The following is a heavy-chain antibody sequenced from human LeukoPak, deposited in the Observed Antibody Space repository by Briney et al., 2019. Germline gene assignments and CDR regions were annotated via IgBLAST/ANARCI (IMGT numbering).Heavy chain of an antibody. CDR3: AKDRRPNSYSSRWLDY. CDR1: GFTFSNAW. Sequence: GGSLRLSWAASGFTFSNAWMNWVRQTPEKGLEWVGLIKSKTNGGTTGYAAPVKGRFTISRDDSKNTVYLQLNSLRAEDTAVYYCAKDRRPNSYSSRWLDYWGQGTLVTVSS. CDR2: IKSKTNGGTT. D-gene: IGHD6-13*01. V-gene: IGHV3-15*01. J-gene: IGHJ4*02.